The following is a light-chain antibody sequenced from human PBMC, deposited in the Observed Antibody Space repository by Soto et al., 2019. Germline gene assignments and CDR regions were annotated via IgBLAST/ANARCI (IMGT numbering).Light chain of an antibody. CDR3: QKYNSAPSLT. J-gene: IGKJ4*01. CDR2: AAS. V-gene: IGKV1-27*01. Sequence: DIQMTQSPSSLSASVGDRVTITCRASQSISNFLAWYQHKPGKVPKLLIYAASILQSGVPSRFSGSGSGTDFTLTISSLQPEDVATYYCQKYNSAPSLTFGGGTKVEIK. CDR1: QSISNF.